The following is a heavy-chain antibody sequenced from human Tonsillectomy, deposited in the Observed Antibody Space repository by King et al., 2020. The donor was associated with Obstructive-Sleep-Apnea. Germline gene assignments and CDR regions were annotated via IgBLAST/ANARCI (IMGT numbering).Heavy chain of an antibody. CDR1: GFTFSSYG. CDR2: ISYDGSNK. J-gene: IGHJ4*02. D-gene: IGHD2-2*01. V-gene: IGHV3-30*18. Sequence: VQLVESGGGVVQPGRSLRLSCTASGFTFSSYGMHWVRQAPGKGLEWVAVISYDGSNKYYADSVKCRFTISRDNSKNTLYLKMNSLRAEDAAVYYCAKDMIPAAKLSFFDYWGQGTLVTVSS. CDR3: AKDMIPAAKLSFFDY.